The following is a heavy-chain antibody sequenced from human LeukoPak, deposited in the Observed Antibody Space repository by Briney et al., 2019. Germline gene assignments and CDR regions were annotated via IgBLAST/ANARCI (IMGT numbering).Heavy chain of an antibody. D-gene: IGHD3-3*01. CDR1: GGSISSSSYY. Sequence: SETLSLTCTVSGGSISSSSYYWGWIRQPPGKGLEWIGSIYYSGSTYYNPSLKSRVTISVDTSKNQFSLKLSSVTAADTAVYYCAREVKYYDFWSGYSGIYYMDVWGKGTTVTVSS. V-gene: IGHV4-39*07. CDR3: AREVKYYDFWSGYSGIYYMDV. CDR2: IYYSGST. J-gene: IGHJ6*03.